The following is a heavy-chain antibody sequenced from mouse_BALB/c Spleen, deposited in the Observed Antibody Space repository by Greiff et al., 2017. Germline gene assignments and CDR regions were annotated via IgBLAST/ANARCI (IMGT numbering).Heavy chain of an antibody. V-gene: IGHV5-4*02. CDR3: AREATTVVARNYAMDY. CDR1: GFTFSDYY. J-gene: IGHJ4*01. Sequence: EVQGVESGGGLVKPGGSLKLSCAASGFTFSDYYMYWVRQTPEKRLEWVATISDGGSYTYYPDSVKGRFTISRDNAKNNLYLQMSSLKSEDTAMYYCAREATTVVARNYAMDYWGQGTSVTVSS. CDR2: ISDGGSYT. D-gene: IGHD1-1*01.